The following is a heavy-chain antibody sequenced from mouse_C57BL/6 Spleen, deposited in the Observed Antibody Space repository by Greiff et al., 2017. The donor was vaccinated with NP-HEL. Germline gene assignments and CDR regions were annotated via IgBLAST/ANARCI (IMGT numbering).Heavy chain of an antibody. D-gene: IGHD2-2*01. V-gene: IGHV1-81*01. CDR1: GYTFTSYG. CDR2: IYPRSGNT. Sequence: QVQLQQSGAELARPGASVKLSCKASGYTFTSYGISWVKQRTGQGLEWIGEIYPRSGNTYYNEKFKGKATLTADKSSSTAYMELRSLTSEDSAVYFCARSGYGYDFAYWGQGTLVTVSA. CDR3: ARSGYGYDFAY. J-gene: IGHJ3*01.